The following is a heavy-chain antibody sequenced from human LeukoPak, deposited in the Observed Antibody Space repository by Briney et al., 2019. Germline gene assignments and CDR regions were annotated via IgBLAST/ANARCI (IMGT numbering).Heavy chain of an antibody. Sequence: ASVKVSCKASGYTFSSYGISWVRQAPGQGLEWMGWISAYNGNTNYAQKVQGRVTMTTDTSTSTAYMELWGLKSDDTAVYYCVRVNRWGVTAQDFNYWGKEPLVTVS. J-gene: IGHJ4*02. CDR1: GYTFSSYG. CDR2: ISAYNGNT. CDR3: VRVNRWGVTAQDFNY. D-gene: IGHD3-16*01. V-gene: IGHV1-18*04.